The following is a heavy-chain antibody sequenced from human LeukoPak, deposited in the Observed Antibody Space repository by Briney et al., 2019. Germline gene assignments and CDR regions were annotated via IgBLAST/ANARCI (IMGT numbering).Heavy chain of an antibody. D-gene: IGHD4-17*01. CDR1: GYTFTSYG. CDR2: ISAYNGNT. V-gene: IGHV1-18*01. J-gene: IGHJ3*02. CDR3: ASLGGPTVTTPDAFDI. Sequence: GASVKVSCKASGYTFTSYGISWVRQAPGQGLDWMGWISAYNGNTNYAQKLQGRVTMTTDTSTSTAYMELRSLRSDDTAVYYCASLGGPTVTTPDAFDIWGQGTMVTVSS.